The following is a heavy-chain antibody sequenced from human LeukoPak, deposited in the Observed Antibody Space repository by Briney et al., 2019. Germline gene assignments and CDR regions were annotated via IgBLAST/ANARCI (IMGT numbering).Heavy chain of an antibody. V-gene: IGHV3-9*01. CDR1: GFTFDDYA. D-gene: IGHD2-15*01. Sequence: PGRSLRLSCAASGFTFDDYAMHWVRQAPGKGLEWVSGISWNSGSIGYADSVKGRFTISRDNAKNSLYLQMNSLRAEDTAVYYCAKDAFYCSGGSCYRDYWGQGTLVTVSS. J-gene: IGHJ4*02. CDR2: ISWNSGSI. CDR3: AKDAFYCSGGSCYRDY.